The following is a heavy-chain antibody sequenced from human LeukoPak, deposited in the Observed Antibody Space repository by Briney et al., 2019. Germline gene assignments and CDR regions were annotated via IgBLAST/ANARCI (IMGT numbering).Heavy chain of an antibody. J-gene: IGHJ4*02. D-gene: IGHD6-19*01. V-gene: IGHV3-30*02. CDR1: GFTYNNYG. CDR3: AKDVSTGWSFDS. CDR2: ISYDGSDK. Sequence: PGGSLRFSCAASGFTYNNYGMHWVRQAPGKGLEWVTFISYDGSDKSYADSVKGRFIISRDNSKKTLYVQMNSLTTDDTAVYYCAKDVSTGWSFDSWGQGTLVTVSS.